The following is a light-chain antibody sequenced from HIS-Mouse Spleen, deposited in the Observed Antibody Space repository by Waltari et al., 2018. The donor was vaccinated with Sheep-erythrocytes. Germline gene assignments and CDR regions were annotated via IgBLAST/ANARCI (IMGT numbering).Light chain of an antibody. V-gene: IGLV2-11*01. CDR1: SSDGGGYNY. CDR3: CSYAGSYNHV. J-gene: IGLJ1*01. Sequence: QSALTQPRSVSGSPGQSVTIPCTGTSSDGGGYNYASWYQQHPGKAPKLMIYDVSKRPSGVPDRFSGSKSGNTASLTISGLQAEDEADYYCCSYAGSYNHVFATGTKVTVL. CDR2: DVS.